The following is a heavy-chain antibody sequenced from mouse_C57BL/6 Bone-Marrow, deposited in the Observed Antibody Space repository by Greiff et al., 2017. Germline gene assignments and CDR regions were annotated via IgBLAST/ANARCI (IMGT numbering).Heavy chain of an antibody. D-gene: IGHD2-1*01. J-gene: IGHJ3*01. Sequence: QVQLQQPGAELVMPGASVKLSCKASGYTFTSYWMHWVKQRPGQGLEWIGEIDPSDSYTNYNQKFKGKSTLTVDKSSSTAYMQLSSLTSEDSAVYYCARGLYYGNYEAYWGQGTLVTVSA. CDR3: ARGLYYGNYEAY. CDR2: IDPSDSYT. V-gene: IGHV1-69*01. CDR1: GYTFTSYW.